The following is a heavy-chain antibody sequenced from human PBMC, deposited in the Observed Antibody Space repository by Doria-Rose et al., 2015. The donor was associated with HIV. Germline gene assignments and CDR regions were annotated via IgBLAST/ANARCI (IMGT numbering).Heavy chain of an antibody. CDR2: IFSDDVR. V-gene: IGHV2-26*01. CDR3: ARIKSSRWYHKYYFDF. CDR1: GVSLSSPGMG. D-gene: IGHD6-13*01. J-gene: IGHJ4*02. Sequence: QITLKESGPVLVKPTETLTLTCTVSGVSLSSPGMGVSWIRQPPGKALEWLANIFSDDVRYCKTSLKSRLTISRGTSKSQVVLTMTDMDPVDTATYYCARIKSSRWYHKYYFDFWGQGTLVIVSA.